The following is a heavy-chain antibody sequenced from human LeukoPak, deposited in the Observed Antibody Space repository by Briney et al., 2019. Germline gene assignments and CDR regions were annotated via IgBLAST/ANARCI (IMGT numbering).Heavy chain of an antibody. Sequence: TGGSLRLSCAASGFTVSSNYMSWVRQAPGKGLEWVSVIYSGGSTYYANSVKGRFTISRDNSKNTLYLQMDSLRAEDTAVYYCVNSVMVRGVIRPYWGQGTLVTVSS. D-gene: IGHD3-10*01. CDR1: GFTVSSNY. V-gene: IGHV3-66*01. J-gene: IGHJ4*02. CDR2: IYSGGST. CDR3: VNSVMVRGVIRPY.